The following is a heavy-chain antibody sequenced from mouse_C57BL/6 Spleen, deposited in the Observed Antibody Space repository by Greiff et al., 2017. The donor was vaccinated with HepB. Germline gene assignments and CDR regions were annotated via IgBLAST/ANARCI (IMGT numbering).Heavy chain of an antibody. D-gene: IGHD1-1*01. J-gene: IGHJ2*01. CDR1: GYTFTEYT. CDR3: ARHDPPRYYYGSSYDY. CDR2: FYPGSGSI. Sequence: VQLQQSGAELVKPGASVKLSCKASGYTFTEYTIHWVKQRSGQGLEWIGWFYPGSGSIKYNEKFKDKATLTADKSSSTVYMELSRLTSEDSAVYFCARHDPPRYYYGSSYDYWGQGTTLTVSS. V-gene: IGHV1-62-2*01.